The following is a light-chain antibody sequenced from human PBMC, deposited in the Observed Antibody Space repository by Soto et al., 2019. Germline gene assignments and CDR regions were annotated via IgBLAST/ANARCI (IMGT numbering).Light chain of an antibody. V-gene: IGKV3-20*01. CDR2: GAS. Sequence: VLTQSPGTLSLSPGERATLSCRASHIVNYNYLAWYQQKPGQAPRLLLYGASSRATGIPDRFSGSGSGTDFTLTISALEPEDSAVYYCQQFNTSPCTFGQGTKLEIK. CDR1: HIVNYNY. J-gene: IGKJ2*02. CDR3: QQFNTSPCT.